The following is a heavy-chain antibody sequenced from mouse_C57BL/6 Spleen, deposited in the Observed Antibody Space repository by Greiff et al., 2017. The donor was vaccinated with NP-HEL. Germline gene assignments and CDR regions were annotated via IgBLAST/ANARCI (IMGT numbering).Heavy chain of an antibody. V-gene: IGHV1-62-2*01. J-gene: IGHJ1*03. Sequence: QVQLKESGAELVKPGASVKLSCKASGYTFTEYTIHWVKQRSGQGLEWIGWFYPGRGSIKYTEKFKVKATLTANKSSSTVYMELSRLTSEDSAVYFCARHEEDYYGSSWYFDVWGTGTTVTVSS. CDR1: GYTFTEYT. CDR3: ARHEEDYYGSSWYFDV. D-gene: IGHD1-1*01. CDR2: FYPGRGSI.